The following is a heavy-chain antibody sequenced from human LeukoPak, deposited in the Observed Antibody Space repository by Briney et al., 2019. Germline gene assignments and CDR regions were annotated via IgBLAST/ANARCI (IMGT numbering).Heavy chain of an antibody. V-gene: IGHV4-61*02. J-gene: IGHJ4*02. CDR1: NVSISSGSHY. CDR3: ARDQTYSGSGIYTYFDY. Sequence: PSETLSLTCTVSNVSISSGSHYWNWIRQPAGKGLEYLGRISSTGSTNYNPSLRSRVTISADTSKNHFSLKLTSVTAADTAVYYCARDQTYSGSGIYTYFDYWGQGILVTVSS. CDR2: ISSTGST. D-gene: IGHD3-10*01.